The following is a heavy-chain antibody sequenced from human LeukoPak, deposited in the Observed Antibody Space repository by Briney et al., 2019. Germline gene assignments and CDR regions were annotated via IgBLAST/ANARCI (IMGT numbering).Heavy chain of an antibody. Sequence: GGSLRLSCAASGFTFSSYAMHWVRQAPGKGLEWVAVISYDGSNKYYADSVKGRFTISRDNSKNTLYPQMNSLRAEDTAVYYCAKVISLRFDYWGQGTLVTVSS. D-gene: IGHD3-10*01. CDR2: ISYDGSNK. CDR1: GFTFSSYA. V-gene: IGHV3-30-3*01. CDR3: AKVISLRFDY. J-gene: IGHJ4*02.